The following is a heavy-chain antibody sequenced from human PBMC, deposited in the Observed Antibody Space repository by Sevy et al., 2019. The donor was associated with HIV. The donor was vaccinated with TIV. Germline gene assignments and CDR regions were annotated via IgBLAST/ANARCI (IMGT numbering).Heavy chain of an antibody. CDR3: AREGCTRPHDY. V-gene: IGHV3-23*01. CDR1: GFAFYDYS. J-gene: IGHJ4*02. Sequence: GGSLRLSCAASGFAFYDYSMSWIRQAPGKGLEWVATLSFGCGKINYADSVKGRFTLSSDNSKNSFYLQMDNLRVEDTALYYCAREGCTRPHDYWGQGTRVTVSS. D-gene: IGHD2-8*01. CDR2: LSFGCGKI.